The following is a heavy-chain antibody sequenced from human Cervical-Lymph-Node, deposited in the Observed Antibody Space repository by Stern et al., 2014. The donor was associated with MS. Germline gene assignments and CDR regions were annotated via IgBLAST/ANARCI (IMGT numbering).Heavy chain of an antibody. D-gene: IGHD3-9*01. CDR3: ARGWSYDILTGYSY. CDR2: IIPIFGTA. Sequence: VQLLESGAEVKKPGSSVKVSCKASGGTFRNYAISWVRQAPGQGLEWMGGIIPIFGTANYAQKFQGRVTITADESTSTAYMELSSLRFEDTAVYYCARGWSYDILTGYSYWGQGTLVTVSS. J-gene: IGHJ4*02. CDR1: GGTFRNYA. V-gene: IGHV1-69*01.